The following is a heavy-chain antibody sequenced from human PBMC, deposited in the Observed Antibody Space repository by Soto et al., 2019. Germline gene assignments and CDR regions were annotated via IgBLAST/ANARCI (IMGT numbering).Heavy chain of an antibody. CDR3: ARGTIFGVVITTRYYGMDV. CDR1: GGTFSSYA. CDR2: IIPIFGTA. J-gene: IGHJ6*02. D-gene: IGHD3-3*01. V-gene: IGHV1-69*06. Sequence: QVQLVQSGAEVKKPGSSVKVSCKASGGTFSSYAISWVRQAPGQGLEWMGGIIPIFGTANYAQKFQGRVTITADKSTSTYYMELSSLRSEDTAVYYCARGTIFGVVITTRYYGMDVWGQGTTVTVSS.